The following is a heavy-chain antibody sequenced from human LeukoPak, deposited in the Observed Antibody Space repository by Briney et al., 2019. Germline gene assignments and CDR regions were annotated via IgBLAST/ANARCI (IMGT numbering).Heavy chain of an antibody. D-gene: IGHD6-25*01. CDR2: IWYDGTKK. CDR1: GFTFSNHG. J-gene: IGHJ4*02. V-gene: IGHV3-33*01. CDR3: ARDFAATPYYFDY. Sequence: GGSLRLSCAASGFTFSNHGMHWVRQAPGKGLEWVALIWYDGTKKYYADSVKGRLTISRDNSKNTLYLEMNSLRAEDTAVYYCARDFAATPYYFDYWGQGTLVTVSA.